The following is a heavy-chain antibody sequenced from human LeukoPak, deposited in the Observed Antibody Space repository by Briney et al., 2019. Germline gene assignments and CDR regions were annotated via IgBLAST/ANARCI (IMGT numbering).Heavy chain of an antibody. CDR2: ISGSGGST. Sequence: GGSLRLSCAASGFTFSSYAMSWVRQAPGKGLEWVSAISGSGGSTYYADSVKGRFTISRDNSKNTLYLQMNSLRAEDTAVYYCAKASTYYDILTGNVDYWGQGTLVTVSS. CDR1: GFTFSSYA. CDR3: AKASTYYDILTGNVDY. V-gene: IGHV3-23*01. J-gene: IGHJ4*02. D-gene: IGHD3-9*01.